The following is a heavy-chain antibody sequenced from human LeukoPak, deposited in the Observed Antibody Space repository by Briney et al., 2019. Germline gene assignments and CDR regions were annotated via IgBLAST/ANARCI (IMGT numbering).Heavy chain of an antibody. J-gene: IGHJ4*02. Sequence: ASVKVSCKASGYTFTSYGISWVRQAPGQGLEWMGWISAYNGNTNYAQKPQGRVTMTTDTDTSTAYMELRSLRSDDTAVYYCARAESNLIFSQFWGQGTLVTVSS. CDR1: GYTFTSYG. CDR2: ISAYNGNT. V-gene: IGHV1-18*01. CDR3: ARAESNLIFSQF. D-gene: IGHD3/OR15-3a*01.